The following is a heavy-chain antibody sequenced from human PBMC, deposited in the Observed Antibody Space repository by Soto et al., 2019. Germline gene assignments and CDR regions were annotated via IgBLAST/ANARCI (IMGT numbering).Heavy chain of an antibody. Sequence: QVQLVESGGGVVQPGKSLRLSCAASGFTFSTYGIHWVRQAPGKGLEWVALISYDGGSKHYGDSVKGRFIISRDNSHNTVSLQMNSLRAVDTAVYFCAKEQLAMTVVVADYFDSWGQGTLVTVSS. CDR3: AKEQLAMTVVVADYFDS. V-gene: IGHV3-30*18. D-gene: IGHD3-22*01. J-gene: IGHJ4*02. CDR2: ISYDGGSK. CDR1: GFTFSTYG.